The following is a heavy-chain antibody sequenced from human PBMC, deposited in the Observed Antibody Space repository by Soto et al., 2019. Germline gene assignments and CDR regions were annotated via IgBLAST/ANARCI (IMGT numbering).Heavy chain of an antibody. D-gene: IGHD3-3*01. CDR2: MNPNSGNT. Sequence: ASVKVSCKASGYTFTSYDINWVRQATGQGLEWMGWMNPNSGNTGYAQKFQGRVTMTRNTSISTAYMELSSLRSEDTAVYYCAINYDFWSGYYKNYFDYWGQGTLVTVS. V-gene: IGHV1-8*01. CDR1: GYTFTSYD. CDR3: AINYDFWSGYYKNYFDY. J-gene: IGHJ4*02.